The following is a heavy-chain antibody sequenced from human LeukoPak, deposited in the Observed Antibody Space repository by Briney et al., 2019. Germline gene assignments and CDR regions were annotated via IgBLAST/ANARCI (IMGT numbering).Heavy chain of an antibody. CDR2: MNPNSGST. V-gene: IGHV1-8*01. CDR3: AREIAARPYYYYYGMDV. Sequence: ASVKVSCKASGYTFTSYDINWVRQATGQGLEWMGWMNPNSGSTGYAQKFQGRVTMTRNTSISTAYMELSSLRSEDTAVYYCAREIAARPYYYYYGMDVWGQGTTVTVSS. CDR1: GYTFTSYD. J-gene: IGHJ6*02. D-gene: IGHD6-6*01.